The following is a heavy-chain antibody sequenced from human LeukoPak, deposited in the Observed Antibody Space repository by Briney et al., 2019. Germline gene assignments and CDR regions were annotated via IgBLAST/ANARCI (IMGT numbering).Heavy chain of an antibody. CDR3: AKPYYDSSGYYIGPAFDY. V-gene: IGHV3-23*01. D-gene: IGHD3-22*01. Sequence: PGGSLRLSCAASGFTVSNNYMSWVRQAPGKGLEWVSAISGSGGSTYYADSVKGRFTISRDNSKNTLYLQMNSLRAEDTAVYYCAKPYYDSSGYYIGPAFDYWGQGTLVTVSS. CDR1: GFTVSNNY. CDR2: ISGSGGST. J-gene: IGHJ4*02.